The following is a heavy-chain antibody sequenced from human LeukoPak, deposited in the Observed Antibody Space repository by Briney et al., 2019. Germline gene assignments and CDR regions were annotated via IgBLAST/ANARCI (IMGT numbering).Heavy chain of an antibody. CDR1: GGSVSDYY. D-gene: IGHD7-27*01. CDR3: ASRKLGDDY. J-gene: IGHJ4*02. V-gene: IGHV4-59*02. Sequence: SETLSLTCTISGGSVSDYYWSWIRQSPGKGLEWIGYIYHTGGTSYSPSLKSRVTISADTSQNQFSLKLSSVTAADTAVYYCASRKLGDDYWGQGTLVTVSS. CDR2: IYHTGGT.